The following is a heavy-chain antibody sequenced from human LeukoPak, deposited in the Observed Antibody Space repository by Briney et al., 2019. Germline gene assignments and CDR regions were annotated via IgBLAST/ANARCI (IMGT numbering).Heavy chain of an antibody. CDR3: ARRKYSGSYGAFDI. CDR2: IYYSGST. J-gene: IGHJ3*02. Sequence: PSQTLSLTCTVSAGSISSSSYYWGRIRQPPGKGLEWTGRIYYSGSTYNNPSLKSRVTISVDTSKNQCSLKLSSVTAADTAVYYCARRKYSGSYGAFDIWGQGTMVTVSS. V-gene: IGHV4-39*07. CDR1: AGSISSSSYY. D-gene: IGHD1-26*01.